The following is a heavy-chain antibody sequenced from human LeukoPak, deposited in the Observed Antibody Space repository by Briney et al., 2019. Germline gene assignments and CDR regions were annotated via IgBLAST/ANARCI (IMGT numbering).Heavy chain of an antibody. V-gene: IGHV3-30*18. D-gene: IGHD6-13*01. CDR2: ISYDGSNK. CDR3: AKGGSSSWYPN. J-gene: IGHJ4*02. CDR1: GFTFSSYG. Sequence: GGSLRLSCAASGFTFSSYGMLWVRQAPGKGLEWVAVISYDGSNKYYADSVKGRFTSSRDNSKNTLYLQMNSLRAEDTAVYYCAKGGSSSWYPNWGQGTLVTVSS.